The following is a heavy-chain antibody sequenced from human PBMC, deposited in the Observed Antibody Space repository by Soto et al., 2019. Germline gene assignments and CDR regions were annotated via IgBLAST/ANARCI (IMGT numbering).Heavy chain of an antibody. CDR3: ARGGWYASWSSSDC. D-gene: IGHD2-2*01. J-gene: IGHJ4*02. CDR1: GFTLSGND. CDR2: MSYDGSRQ. Sequence: QVQLVESGGGVVQPGRSLRLSCAASGFTLSGNDMHWVRQAPGKGPEWVAVMSYDGSRQYYADSVKVRFTISRDTSKSTLYLQMNSLTTEDTAVYYCARGGWYASWSSSDCWGQGTLVTVSS. V-gene: IGHV3-30*03.